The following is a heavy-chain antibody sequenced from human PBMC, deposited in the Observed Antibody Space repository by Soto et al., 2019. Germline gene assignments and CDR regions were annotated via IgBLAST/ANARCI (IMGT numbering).Heavy chain of an antibody. V-gene: IGHV1-18*01. CDR2: ISAYNGNI. CDR1: GYTFTSYG. D-gene: IGHD3-3*01. J-gene: IGHJ5*02. CDR3: AREATYYDFWSGYGGFDP. Sequence: ASVKVSCKASGYTFTSYGISWVRQAPGQGLEWMGWISAYNGNINYAQKLQGRVTMTTDTSTSTAYMELRSLRSDDTAVYYCAREATYYDFWSGYGGFDPWGQGTLVTVSS.